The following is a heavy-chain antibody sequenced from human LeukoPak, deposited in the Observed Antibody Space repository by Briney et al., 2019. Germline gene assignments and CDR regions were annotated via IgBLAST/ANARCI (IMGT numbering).Heavy chain of an antibody. D-gene: IGHD6-6*01. Sequence: SETLSLTCTVSGGSISSYYWSWIRQPPGKGLEWIGYIYYSGSTNYNPSLKGRVTISVDTSKNQFSLKLSSVPAADTAVYYCASWYSISSFGYFDYWGQGTLDTVSS. CDR2: IYYSGST. CDR1: GGSISSYY. V-gene: IGHV4-59*01. J-gene: IGHJ4*02. CDR3: ASWYSISSFGYFDY.